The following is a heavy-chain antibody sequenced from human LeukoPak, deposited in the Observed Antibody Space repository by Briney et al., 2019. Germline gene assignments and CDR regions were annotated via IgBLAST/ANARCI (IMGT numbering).Heavy chain of an antibody. D-gene: IGHD2-15*01. CDR1: GGSISSYY. J-gene: IGHJ5*02. V-gene: IGHV4-59*01. CDR3: AREQGSVVAGWFDP. Sequence: SETLSLTCTLSGGSISSYYWSWIRQPPGKGLEWIGYIYYSGSTNYNPSLKSRVTISVDTSKDQFSLKLSSVTAADTAVYYCAREQGSVVAGWFDPWGQGTLVTVSS. CDR2: IYYSGST.